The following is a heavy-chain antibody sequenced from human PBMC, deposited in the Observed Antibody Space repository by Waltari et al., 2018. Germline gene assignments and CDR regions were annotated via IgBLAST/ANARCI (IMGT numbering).Heavy chain of an antibody. CDR3: IRPFEMGID. V-gene: IGHV3-73*01. CDR1: GLILSVYA. Sequence: EVQRVESGGALVQPGGSLKFSCAPSGLILSVYAIHWVRQASGKGLEWVGRIRSRFKADETAYAESAQGRFTISRDDSKNTAYLEMNSLKTDDTAVYYCIRPFEMGIDWGQGTQVTVSS. D-gene: IGHD7-27*01. J-gene: IGHJ4*02. CDR2: IRSRFKADET.